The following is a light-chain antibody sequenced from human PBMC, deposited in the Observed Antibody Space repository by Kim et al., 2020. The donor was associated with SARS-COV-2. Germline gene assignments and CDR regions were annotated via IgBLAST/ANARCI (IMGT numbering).Light chain of an antibody. CDR1: SLRTYF. CDR3: HSRDSSGGV. V-gene: IGLV3-19*01. CDR2: GQD. J-gene: IGLJ3*02. Sequence: SSELTQDPAVSVAVGQTVRITCQGDSLRTYFASWYQQKPGQAPILVIYGQDKRPSGIPDRFSGSTSGNTASLTITGAQAEDEADYYCHSRDSSGGVFGGGTQRTVL.